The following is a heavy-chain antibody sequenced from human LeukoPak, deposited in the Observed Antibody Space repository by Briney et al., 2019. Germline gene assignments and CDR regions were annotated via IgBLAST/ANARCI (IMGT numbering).Heavy chain of an antibody. CDR2: ISAAGGST. D-gene: IGHD2-21*02. J-gene: IGHJ2*01. V-gene: IGHV3-23*01. Sequence: PGGSLRLSCAASGFSFSSSAMSWVRQAPGKGPQWVSVISAAGGSTYYADSVKGRFTLSRDNSRNTLYLQMNSLRADDTAVYYCGRRPVNGVTAYWYFDLWGRGTLVTVSS. CDR3: GRRPVNGVTAYWYFDL. CDR1: GFSFSSSA.